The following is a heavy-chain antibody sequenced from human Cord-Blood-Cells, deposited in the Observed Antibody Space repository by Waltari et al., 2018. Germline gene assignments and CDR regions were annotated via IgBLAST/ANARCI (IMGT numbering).Heavy chain of an antibody. Sequence: QVQLQHWGAGLLKPSETLSLTCADYGGSFSGYYWSWIRQPPGKGLEWIGEINHSGSTNYNPTLMSRVARSVDTSKYQFSRKLSSVTAADTAVYYCASGVLRFLGLYYFDYWGQGTLVTVSS. J-gene: IGHJ4*02. CDR1: GGSFSGYY. CDR2: INHSGST. D-gene: IGHD3-3*01. CDR3: ASGVLRFLGLYYFDY. V-gene: IGHV4-34*01.